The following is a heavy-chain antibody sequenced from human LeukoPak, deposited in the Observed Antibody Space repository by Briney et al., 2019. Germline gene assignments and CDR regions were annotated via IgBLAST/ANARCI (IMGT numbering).Heavy chain of an antibody. CDR2: ISYDGSNE. CDR3: AKDEVVPGYYYTDV. CDR1: GVTFSSYV. V-gene: IGHV3-30*14. J-gene: IGHJ6*03. D-gene: IGHD2-2*01. Sequence: GGSLRLSYAASGVTFSSYVMHWVRQAPGRGLEWVAIISYDGSNEYNADSVKGRFTISRDNSKNTMYLQMNSLNAEDTAVYYCAKDEVVPGYYYTDVWGRGTTVTISS.